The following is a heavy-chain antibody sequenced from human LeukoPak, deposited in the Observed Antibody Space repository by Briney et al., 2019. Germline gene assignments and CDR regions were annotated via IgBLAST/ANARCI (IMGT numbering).Heavy chain of an antibody. CDR2: INPNSGGT. Sequence: ASVKVSCKASGYTFTGYYMHWVRQAPGQGLEWVGWINPNSGGTHYARNFQGRVTLTRDTSISTAYMELSRLTSDDTAVYYCARDVASDAFDIWGQGTMVTVSS. CDR1: GYTFTGYY. D-gene: IGHD5-12*01. CDR3: ARDVASDAFDI. J-gene: IGHJ3*02. V-gene: IGHV1-2*02.